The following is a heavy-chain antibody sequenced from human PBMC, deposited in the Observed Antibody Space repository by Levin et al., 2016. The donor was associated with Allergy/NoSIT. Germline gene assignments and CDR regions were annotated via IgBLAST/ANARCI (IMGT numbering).Heavy chain of an antibody. J-gene: IGHJ4*02. D-gene: IGHD3-10*01. CDR2: ISSSSSYI. CDR3: VMVRGVMDPRTFDY. V-gene: IGHV3-21*01. Sequence: WIRQPPGKGLEWVSSISSSSSYIYYADSVKGRFTISRDNAKNSLYLQMNSLRAEDTAVYYCVMVRGVMDPRTFDYWGQGTLVTVSS.